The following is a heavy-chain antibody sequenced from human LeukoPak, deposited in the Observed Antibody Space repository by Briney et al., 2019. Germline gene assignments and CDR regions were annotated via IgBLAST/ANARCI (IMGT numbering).Heavy chain of an antibody. CDR2: IYHSGST. Sequence: SETLSLTCTVSGGSISSGGYYWSWIRQPPGKGLEWIGYIYHSGSTYYNPSLKSRVTISVDRSKNQFSQKLSSVTAADTAVYYCSGLGARNYYGMDVWGQGTTVTVSS. J-gene: IGHJ6*02. CDR1: GGSISSGGYY. V-gene: IGHV4-30-2*01. D-gene: IGHD1-26*01. CDR3: SGLGARNYYGMDV.